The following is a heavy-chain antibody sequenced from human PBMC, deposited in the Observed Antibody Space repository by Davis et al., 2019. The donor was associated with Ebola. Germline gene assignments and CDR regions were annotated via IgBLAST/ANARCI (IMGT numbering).Heavy chain of an antibody. CDR2: ISSSGSTI. CDR3: AAADIVVVVDGTSYPHAFDT. CDR1: GFTFSSYA. Sequence: GGSLRLSCAASGFTFSSYAMSWVRQAPGKGLEWVSYISSSGSTIYYADSVKGRFTISRDDAKNSLFLQMNSLRAEDTAVYYCAAADIVVVVDGTSYPHAFDTWGQGTVVTVSS. D-gene: IGHD2-15*01. J-gene: IGHJ3*02. V-gene: IGHV3-48*04.